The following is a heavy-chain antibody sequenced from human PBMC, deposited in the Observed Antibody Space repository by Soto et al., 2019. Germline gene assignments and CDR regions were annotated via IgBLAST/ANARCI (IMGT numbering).Heavy chain of an antibody. D-gene: IGHD1-1*01. Sequence: PGGSLRLSCAASGFTFSSYSMNWVRQAPGKGLEWVSYISSSSSTIYYADTVKGRFTISRDNAKNSLYLQMNSLRDEDTAVYYCAREWNPLNWFDPWGQGTLVTVSS. V-gene: IGHV3-48*02. J-gene: IGHJ5*02. CDR1: GFTFSSYS. CDR2: ISSSSSTI. CDR3: AREWNPLNWFDP.